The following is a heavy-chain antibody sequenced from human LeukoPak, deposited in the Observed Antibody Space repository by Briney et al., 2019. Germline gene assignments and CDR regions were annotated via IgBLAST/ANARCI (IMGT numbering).Heavy chain of an antibody. CDR3: ARGRPIYDYVWGSYRYDYYFDY. J-gene: IGHJ4*02. CDR1: GYTFTSYG. CDR2: ISACNGNT. V-gene: IGHV1-18*01. Sequence: ASVKVSCKASGYTFTSYGISWVRQAPGQGLEWMGWISACNGNTNYAQKLQGRVTMTTDTSTSTAYMELRSLRSDDTAVYYCARGRPIYDYVWGSYRYDYYFDYWGQGTLVTVSS. D-gene: IGHD3-16*02.